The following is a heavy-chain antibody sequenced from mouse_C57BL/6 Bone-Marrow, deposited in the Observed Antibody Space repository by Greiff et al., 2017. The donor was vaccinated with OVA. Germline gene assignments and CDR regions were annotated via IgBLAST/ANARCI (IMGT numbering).Heavy chain of an antibody. Sequence: QVQLQQPGAELVKPGASVKLSCKASGYTFTSYWMQWVKQRPGQGLEWIGEIDPSDSYTNYNQKFKGKATLTVDTSSSTAYMQLSSLPSEDSAVYYCARGRVRALLRLDYWGQGTTLTVSS. CDR2: IDPSDSYT. J-gene: IGHJ2*01. CDR1: GYTFTSYW. V-gene: IGHV1-50*01. D-gene: IGHD1-1*01. CDR3: ARGRVRALLRLDY.